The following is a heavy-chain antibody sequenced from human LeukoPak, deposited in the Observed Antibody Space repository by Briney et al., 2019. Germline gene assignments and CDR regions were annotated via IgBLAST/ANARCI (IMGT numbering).Heavy chain of an antibody. CDR1: GGSISSGGYS. Sequence: KPSEALSLTCAVSGGSISSGGYSWSWIRQPPGKGLEWIGYIYHSGSTYYNPSLKSRVTISVDRSKNQFSLKLSSVTAADTAVYYCARARTSGPPEYWGQGTLVTVSS. J-gene: IGHJ4*02. V-gene: IGHV4-30-2*01. CDR3: ARARTSGPPEY. CDR2: IYHSGST.